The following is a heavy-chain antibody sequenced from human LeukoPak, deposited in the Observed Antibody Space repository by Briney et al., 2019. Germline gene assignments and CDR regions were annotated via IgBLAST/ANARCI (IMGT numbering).Heavy chain of an antibody. D-gene: IGHD2-15*01. V-gene: IGHV4-61*02. Sequence: PSQTLSLTCTVSGGSISSGSYYWSWIRQPAGKGLEWIGRIYTSGSTNYNPSLKSRVTISVDTSKNQFSLKLSSVTAADTAVYYCARDKEVAPGAFDIWGQGTMVTVSS. CDR1: GGSISSGSYY. J-gene: IGHJ3*02. CDR3: ARDKEVAPGAFDI. CDR2: IYTSGST.